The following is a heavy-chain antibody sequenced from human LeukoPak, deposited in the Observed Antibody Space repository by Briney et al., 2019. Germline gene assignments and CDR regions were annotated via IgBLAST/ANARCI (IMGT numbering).Heavy chain of an antibody. CDR1: GFTFSGSA. D-gene: IGHD3-3*01. CDR3: TRVGYDFWSGDHDAFDI. V-gene: IGHV3-73*01. CDR2: VRSKANSYAT. J-gene: IGHJ3*02. Sequence: GGSLRLSCAASGFTFSGSAMYWVRQASGKGLEWVGRVRSKANSYATAYAASVKGRFTISRDDSKNTAYLQMNSLKTEDTAVYYCTRVGYDFWSGDHDAFDIWGQGTMVTVSS.